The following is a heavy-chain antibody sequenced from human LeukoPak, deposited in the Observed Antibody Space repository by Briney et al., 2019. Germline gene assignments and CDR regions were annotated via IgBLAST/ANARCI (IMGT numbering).Heavy chain of an antibody. CDR1: GGSISSGGYS. Sequence: PSETLSLTCAVSGGSISSGGYSWSWIRQPPGKGLEWIGYIYHSGSTYYNPSLKSRVTISVDRSKNQFSLKLSSVTAADTAVYYCARKRDDYVWGSYPMLPWGQGTLVTVSS. D-gene: IGHD3-16*02. V-gene: IGHV4-30-2*01. CDR3: ARKRDDYVWGSYPMLP. CDR2: IYHSGST. J-gene: IGHJ5*02.